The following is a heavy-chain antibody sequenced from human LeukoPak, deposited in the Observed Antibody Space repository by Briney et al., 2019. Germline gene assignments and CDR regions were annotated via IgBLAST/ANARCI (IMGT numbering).Heavy chain of an antibody. V-gene: IGHV4-59*01. CDR1: GGSISSYY. D-gene: IGHD3-22*01. Sequence: SETLSLTCTVSGGSISSYYWSWIRQPPAKGLDWIGYIYYSGSTNYNPSLKSRVTISVDTSKNQFSLKLSSVTAADTAVYYCARVVSYYDSSGYHYYFDYWGQGTLVTVSS. CDR3: ARVVSYYDSSGYHYYFDY. J-gene: IGHJ4*02. CDR2: IYYSGST.